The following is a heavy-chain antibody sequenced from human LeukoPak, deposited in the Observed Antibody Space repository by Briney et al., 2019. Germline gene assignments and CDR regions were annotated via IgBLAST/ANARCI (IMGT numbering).Heavy chain of an antibody. V-gene: IGHV3-9*01. D-gene: IGHD4-11*01. CDR2: ISWNSGSI. Sequence: GRSLRLSCAASGFTFDDYAMPWVRQAPGKGLEWVSGISWNSGSIGYADSVKGRFTISRDNAKNSLYLQMNSLRAEDTALYYCAKGNDYSNLNWFDPWGQGTLVTVSS. CDR3: AKGNDYSNLNWFDP. J-gene: IGHJ5*02. CDR1: GFTFDDYA.